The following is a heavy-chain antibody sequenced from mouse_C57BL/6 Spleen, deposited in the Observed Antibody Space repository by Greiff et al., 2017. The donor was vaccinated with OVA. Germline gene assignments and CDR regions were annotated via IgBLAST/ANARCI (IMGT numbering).Heavy chain of an antibody. CDR1: GYTFTSYW. J-gene: IGHJ4*01. CDR3: ARLGWLRDAMDY. V-gene: IGHV1-55*01. CDR2: IYPGSGST. Sequence: QVHVKQSGAELVKPGASVKMSCKASGYTFTSYWITWVKQRPGQGLEWIGDIYPGSGSTNYNEKFKSKATLTVDTSSSTAYMQLSSLTSEDSAVYYCARLGWLRDAMDYWGQGTSVTVSS. D-gene: IGHD2-2*01.